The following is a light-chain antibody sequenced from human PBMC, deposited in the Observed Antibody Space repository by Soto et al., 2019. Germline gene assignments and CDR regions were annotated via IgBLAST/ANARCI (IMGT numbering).Light chain of an antibody. J-gene: IGLJ2*01. CDR1: SSDVGGYIY. V-gene: IGLV2-14*01. Sequence: QSALTQPASVSGSPGQSITISCTGTSSDVGGYIYVSWYQQHPGKAPKLMIYEVSNRPSGVSNRFSGSKSGTSATLGITGLQTGDEADYYCATWDSSLSAVVVGGGTKLTVL. CDR3: ATWDSSLSAVV. CDR2: EVS.